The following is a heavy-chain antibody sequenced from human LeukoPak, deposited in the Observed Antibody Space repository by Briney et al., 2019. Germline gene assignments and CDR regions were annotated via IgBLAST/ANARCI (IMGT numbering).Heavy chain of an antibody. CDR2: IYTTGDT. V-gene: IGHV3-13*01. Sequence: GGSLRLSCAASGFTFSSYDMHWIRRVPGKGLEWVSTIYTTGDTYYPDSVKGRFTISRENARKSLYLQMTSLRAGDTAVYYCARARSLNLWGQGTLVTVSS. CDR1: GFTFSSYD. D-gene: IGHD1-20*01. CDR3: ARARSLNL. J-gene: IGHJ4*02.